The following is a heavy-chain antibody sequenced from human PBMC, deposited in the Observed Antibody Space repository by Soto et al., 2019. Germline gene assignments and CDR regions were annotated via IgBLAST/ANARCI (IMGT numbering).Heavy chain of an antibody. J-gene: IGHJ4*02. D-gene: IGHD3-3*01. CDR3: ARILRGFKSFGLAHTGSY. Sequence: KVSCKATGDHFGNYNIHWVRQSPGRGLEWMGWINTGNGDTRYSQKVQGRVSITSDQSANTAYMELSSLESEDTAVYYCARILRGFKSFGLAHTGSYWGPGTPGTVYS. V-gene: IGHV1-3*04. CDR2: INTGNGDT. CDR1: GDHFGNYN.